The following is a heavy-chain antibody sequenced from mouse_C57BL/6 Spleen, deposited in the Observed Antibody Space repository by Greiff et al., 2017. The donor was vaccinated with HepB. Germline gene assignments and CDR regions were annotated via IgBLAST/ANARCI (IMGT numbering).Heavy chain of an antibody. CDR3: ARGVPLFAY. J-gene: IGHJ3*01. CDR1: GYSITSGYY. CDR2: ISYDGSN. D-gene: IGHD6-1*01. V-gene: IGHV3-6*01. Sequence: EVKLMESGPGLVKPSQSLSLTCSVTGYSITSGYYWNWIRQFPGNKLEWMGYISYDGSNNYNPSLKNRISITRDTSKNQFFLKLNSVTTEDTATYYCARGVPLFAYWGQGTLVTVSA.